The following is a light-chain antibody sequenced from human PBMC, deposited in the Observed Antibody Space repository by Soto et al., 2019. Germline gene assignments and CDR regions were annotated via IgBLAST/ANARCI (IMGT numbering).Light chain of an antibody. V-gene: IGKV3-15*01. CDR3: QQYDYWYT. Sequence: EIVMTQSPATLSVSPRERATLSCRASQSVSTNLGWYQQRPDQAPRLLIYGASTRATGIPARFSGSGSGTEFTLTISSLQSEDFALYYCQQYDYWYTFGQGTKLEIK. CDR1: QSVSTN. CDR2: GAS. J-gene: IGKJ2*01.